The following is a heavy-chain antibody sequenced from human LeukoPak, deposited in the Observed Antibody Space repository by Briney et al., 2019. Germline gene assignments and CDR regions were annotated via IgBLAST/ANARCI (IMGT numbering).Heavy chain of an antibody. CDR1: GFTFSSYG. D-gene: IGHD6-13*01. J-gene: IGHJ4*02. CDR2: IWYGGSNK. V-gene: IGHV3-30*18. Sequence: GRSLRLSCAASGFTFSSYGMHWVRQAPGKGLEWVAVIWYGGSNKYYADSVKGRFTISRDNSKNTLYLQMNSLRAEDTAVYYCAKVRRSYSSSWTFDYWGQGTLVTVSS. CDR3: AKVRRSYSSSWTFDY.